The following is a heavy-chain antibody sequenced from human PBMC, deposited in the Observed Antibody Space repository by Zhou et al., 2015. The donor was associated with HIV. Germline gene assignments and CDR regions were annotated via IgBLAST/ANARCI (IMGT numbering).Heavy chain of an antibody. D-gene: IGHD4-11*01. V-gene: IGHV3-30-3*01. CDR2: VSFDGSSA. Sequence: QVQLVESGGGVVQPGRSLRLSCEASGFTFNDYGMHWVRQVPGKGLEWVAFVSFDGSSASYPDSVKGRFTVSRDNSRNTLFLQITALRTEDTAVYYCARGENNYSNHLDYWGQGTLVTVSS. J-gene: IGHJ4*02. CDR3: ARGENNYSNHLDY. CDR1: GFTFNDYG.